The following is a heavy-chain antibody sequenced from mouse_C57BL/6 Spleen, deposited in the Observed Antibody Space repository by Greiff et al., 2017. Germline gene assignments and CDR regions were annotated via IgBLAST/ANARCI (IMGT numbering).Heavy chain of an antibody. V-gene: IGHV2-9-1*01. D-gene: IGHD1-1*01. J-gene: IGHJ1*03. Sequence: VKVVESGPGLVAPSQSLSITCTVSGFSLTSYAISWVRQPPGKGLEWLGVIWTGGGTNYNSALKSRLSISKDNSKSQVFLKMNSLQTDDTARYYCARITTVVATYDWYFDVWGTGTTVTVSS. CDR3: ARITTVVATYDWYFDV. CDR1: GFSLTSYA. CDR2: IWTGGGT.